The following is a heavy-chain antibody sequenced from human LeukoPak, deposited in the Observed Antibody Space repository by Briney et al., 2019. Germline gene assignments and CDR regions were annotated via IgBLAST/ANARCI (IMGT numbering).Heavy chain of an antibody. D-gene: IGHD2/OR15-2a*01. CDR3: ARNMGDY. CDR1: GFTFSTYW. J-gene: IGHJ4*02. CDR2: INQDGSKK. Sequence: PGGSLRLSCTASGFTFSTYWMTWVRQAPGKGLEWVANINQDGSKKNYVDSVKGRFTIPRDNAKNSLYLQMNSLRAEDTAVYYCARNMGDYWGQGTLVTVSS. V-gene: IGHV3-7*04.